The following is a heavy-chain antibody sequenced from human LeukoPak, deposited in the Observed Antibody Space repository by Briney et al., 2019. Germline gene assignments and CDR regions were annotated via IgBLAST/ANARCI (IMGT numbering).Heavy chain of an antibody. J-gene: IGHJ6*03. CDR3: AKSSGSVRHFYYYYMDV. D-gene: IGHD1-26*01. Sequence: GGSLRLSCAASGFTFSSYAMSWVRQAPGKGLEWVSGINWNGGDTGYADSVKGRFTISRDNAKNSLYLQMNSLRAEDTALYYCAKSSGSVRHFYYYYMDVWGKGTTVTVSS. CDR2: INWNGGDT. CDR1: GFTFSSYA. V-gene: IGHV3-20*04.